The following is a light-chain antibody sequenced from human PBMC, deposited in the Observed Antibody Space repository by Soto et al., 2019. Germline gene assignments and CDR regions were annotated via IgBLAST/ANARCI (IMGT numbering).Light chain of an antibody. J-gene: IGKJ4*01. CDR2: SAS. CDR1: QDIGNF. V-gene: IGKV1-9*01. CDR3: QQLNNYPLT. Sequence: DIQLTQSPSFVSASVGDRVTITCRASQDIGNFLAWYQQKPGKAPKLLIYSASTLQSGVPSRFSGSGSAAEFSLTISSLQPEDFAAYFCQQLNNYPLTFGGGIKVDIK.